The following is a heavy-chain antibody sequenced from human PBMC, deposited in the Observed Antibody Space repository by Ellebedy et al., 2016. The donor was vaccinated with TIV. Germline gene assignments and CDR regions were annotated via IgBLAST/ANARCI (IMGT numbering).Heavy chain of an antibody. CDR1: GFSFRSYW. CDR2: MNQDGSQK. D-gene: IGHD4-17*01. J-gene: IGHJ3*02. CDR3: ARDGSYGDYRSPTHAFEI. Sequence: GESLKISCAASGFSFRSYWMSWVRQAPGKGLEWVANMNQDGSQKYYVDSVKGRFTIFRDNAKNSLYLQMNSLRIEDTAVYYCARDGSYGDYRSPTHAFEIWGQGTTVTVSS. V-gene: IGHV3-7*01.